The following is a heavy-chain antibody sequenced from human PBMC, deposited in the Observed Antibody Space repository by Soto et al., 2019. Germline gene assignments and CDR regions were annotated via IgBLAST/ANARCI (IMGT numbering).Heavy chain of an antibody. D-gene: IGHD1-20*01. J-gene: IGHJ5*02. CDR1: GASIRSSISY. Sequence: SETLSLTCSVSGASIRSSISYWGWIRQSPGKGLDWIGSIYHSGSTYYNPSIKSRVTISVDTSKNQFSLKLSSVTAADTAVYYCARVSVTGTAWFDPCGQGTLVTVSS. CDR3: ARVSVTGTAWFDP. CDR2: IYHSGST. V-gene: IGHV4-39*07.